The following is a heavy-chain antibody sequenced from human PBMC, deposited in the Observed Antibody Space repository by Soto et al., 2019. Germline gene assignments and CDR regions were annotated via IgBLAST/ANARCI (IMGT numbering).Heavy chain of an antibody. Sequence: ASVKVSCKVSGYTLTELSMHWVRQAPGKGLEWMGGFDPEDGETIYAQKFQGRVTMTEDTSTDTAYMELSSLRSEDTAVYYCATTSFSSSWQSGYNWFDPWGQGTTVTVSS. J-gene: IGHJ5*02. D-gene: IGHD6-13*01. CDR3: ATTSFSSSWQSGYNWFDP. CDR1: GYTLTELS. CDR2: FDPEDGET. V-gene: IGHV1-24*01.